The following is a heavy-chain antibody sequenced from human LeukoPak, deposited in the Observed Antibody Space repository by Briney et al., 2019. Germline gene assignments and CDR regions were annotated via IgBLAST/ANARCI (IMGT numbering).Heavy chain of an antibody. Sequence: SETLSLTCTVSGGSISSSSYNWAWIRQPPGKGLEWIGNIDNIGSTYYNPSLKSRVTISVDTSKDQLSLKLSSVTAADTAVYYCAREDGSGSLDYWGQGTLVTVSS. J-gene: IGHJ4*02. CDR1: GGSISSSSYN. V-gene: IGHV4-39*02. CDR2: IDNIGST. D-gene: IGHD3-10*01. CDR3: AREDGSGSLDY.